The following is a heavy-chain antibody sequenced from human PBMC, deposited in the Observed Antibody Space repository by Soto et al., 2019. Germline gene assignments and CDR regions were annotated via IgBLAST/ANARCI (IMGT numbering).Heavy chain of an antibody. V-gene: IGHV3-33*01. Sequence: QVQLVESGGGVVQPGRSLRLSCAASGFTFSSYGMHWVRQAPGKGLEWVAVIWYDGSNKYYADSVKGRFTISRVNSKNTLYLQMNSLRAEDTAVYYCARDQATVTTHFDSWGQGTLVTVSS. D-gene: IGHD4-17*01. J-gene: IGHJ4*02. CDR1: GFTFSSYG. CDR3: ARDQATVTTHFDS. CDR2: IWYDGSNK.